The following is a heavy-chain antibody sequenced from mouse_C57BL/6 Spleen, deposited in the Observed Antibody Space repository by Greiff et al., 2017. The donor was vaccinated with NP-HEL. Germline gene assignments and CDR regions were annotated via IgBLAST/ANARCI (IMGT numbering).Heavy chain of an antibody. CDR2: INPNNGGT. D-gene: IGHD2-4*01. J-gene: IGHJ1*03. Sequence: EVKLQESGPELVKPGASVKMSCKASGYTFTDYNMHWVKQRHGKSLEWIGYINPNNGGTSYNQKFKGKATLTVNKSSSTAYMELRSLTSEDSAVYYCAEGLRQNWYFDVWGTGTTVTVSS. V-gene: IGHV1-22*01. CDR3: AEGLRQNWYFDV. CDR1: GYTFTDYN.